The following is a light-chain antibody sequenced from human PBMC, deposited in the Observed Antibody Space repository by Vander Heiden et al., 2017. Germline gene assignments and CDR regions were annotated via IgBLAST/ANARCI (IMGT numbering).Light chain of an antibody. CDR1: QSIDSV. CDR3: HQSSSLPFT. J-gene: IGKJ5*01. V-gene: IGKV6-21*01. CDR2: DTS. Sequence: ETALTPTPDFQSVTQKEKVTITCRASQSIDSVLHWYQQRPDQSPRLLIRDTSQSFSGVPSRFSGSGSETDFTLTINNLEAEDAATYYCHQSSSLPFTFGQGTRLEIK.